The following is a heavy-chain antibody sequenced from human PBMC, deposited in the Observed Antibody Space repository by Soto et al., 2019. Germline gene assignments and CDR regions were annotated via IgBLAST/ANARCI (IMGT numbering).Heavy chain of an antibody. D-gene: IGHD6-13*01. CDR3: AKLSDSSNDYYGMDV. CDR2: ISYDGSNK. J-gene: IGHJ6*02. V-gene: IGHV3-30*18. Sequence: QVQLVESGGGVVQPGRSLRLSCAASGFTFSSHGMHWVRQAPGKGLEWVAVISYDGSNKYYADSVKGRFTISRDNSKNTLYLQMNSLRAEDTAVYYCAKLSDSSNDYYGMDVWGQGTTVTVSS. CDR1: GFTFSSHG.